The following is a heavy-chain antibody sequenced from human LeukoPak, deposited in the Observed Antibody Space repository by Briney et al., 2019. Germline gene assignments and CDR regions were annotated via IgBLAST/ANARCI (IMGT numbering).Heavy chain of an antibody. CDR2: IWYDGSNK. J-gene: IGHJ4*02. CDR3: ARGYDILTGYLYYFDY. D-gene: IGHD3-9*01. CDR1: GFTFSSYG. Sequence: GGSLRLSCAASGFTFSSYGMHWVRQAPGKGLEWVAVIWYDGSNKYYADSVKGRFTISRDNSKNTLYLQMNSLRAEDTAMYYCARGYDILTGYLYYFDYWGQGTLVTVSS. V-gene: IGHV3-33*01.